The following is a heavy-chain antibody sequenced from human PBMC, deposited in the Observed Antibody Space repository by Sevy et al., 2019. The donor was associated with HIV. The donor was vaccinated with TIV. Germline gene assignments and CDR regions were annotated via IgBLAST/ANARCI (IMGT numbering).Heavy chain of an antibody. CDR2: FDPEDGDPEDGKT. CDR1: GYTLTQFS. Sequence: ASVKVSCKVSGYTLTQFSMHWVRQAPGKGLEWMTTFDPEDGDPEDGKTIYAQKFLGRVTLTEDTSTDTAYMELSSLRSDDTAVYYCATTKDYYGSSGYPFDYWGQGTLVTVSS. V-gene: IGHV1-24*01. D-gene: IGHD3-22*01. J-gene: IGHJ4*02. CDR3: ATTKDYYGSSGYPFDY.